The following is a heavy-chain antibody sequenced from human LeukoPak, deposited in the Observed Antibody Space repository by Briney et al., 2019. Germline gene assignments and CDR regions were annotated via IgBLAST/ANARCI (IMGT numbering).Heavy chain of an antibody. CDR1: GYTFTGYY. V-gene: IGHV1-2*02. CDR2: INPNSGGT. Sequence: SVQFSCQASGYTFTGYYMHWARPAPGQGLEWMGWINPNSGGTNYAQKFQGRVTMTRDTSISTAYMELSRLRSDDTAVYYCARDRTKYCRSTSCPLDYWGQGTLVTVSS. D-gene: IGHD2-2*01. CDR3: ARDRTKYCRSTSCPLDY. J-gene: IGHJ4*02.